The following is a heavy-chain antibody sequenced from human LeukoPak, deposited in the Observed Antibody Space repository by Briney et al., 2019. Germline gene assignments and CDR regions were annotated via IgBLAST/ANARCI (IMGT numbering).Heavy chain of an antibody. J-gene: IGHJ4*02. D-gene: IGHD2/OR15-2a*01. CDR1: GCSISSGGFY. CDR3: ARDAIDCNYFDF. V-gene: IGHV4-31*03. CDR2: IHYSGST. Sequence: SETLSLTCTVSGCSISSGGFYWSWIRQHPGKGLEWIGYIHYSGSTYNYPSRNSRITISVNTSANHFSLKVSSVTAADTAVYYCARDAIDCNYFDFWGRGTLVTVSS.